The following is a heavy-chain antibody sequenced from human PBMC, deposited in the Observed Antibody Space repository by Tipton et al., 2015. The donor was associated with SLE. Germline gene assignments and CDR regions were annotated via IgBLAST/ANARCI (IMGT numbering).Heavy chain of an antibody. CDR3: ARANWGSRSVLGAFDI. CDR2: SSHSGTT. V-gene: IGHV4-34*01. J-gene: IGHJ3*02. Sequence: AGLVKPSETLALTCAAYGGPFSGYYWGWIRQPPGKGLEWIGDSSHSGTTNYNPSLRGRVTIEVDTSKNQFSLRLNSVTAADTAMYYCARANWGSRSVLGAFDIWGQGTMVTVSS. D-gene: IGHD7-27*01. CDR1: GGPFSGYY.